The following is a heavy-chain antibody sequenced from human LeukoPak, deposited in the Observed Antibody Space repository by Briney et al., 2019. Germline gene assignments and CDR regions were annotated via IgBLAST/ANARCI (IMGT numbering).Heavy chain of an antibody. CDR1: GYSFTTYW. CDR3: ARTYRGYSGYDLD. D-gene: IGHD5-12*01. Sequence: GEFLKISCKGSGYSFTTYWISWVRQMPGKGLEWMGRIDPSDSYTNYSPSFQGHVTVSADKSISTAYLQWSSLKASDTAIYYCARTYRGYSGYDLDWGQGTLVTVSS. CDR2: IDPSDSYT. J-gene: IGHJ4*02. V-gene: IGHV5-10-1*01.